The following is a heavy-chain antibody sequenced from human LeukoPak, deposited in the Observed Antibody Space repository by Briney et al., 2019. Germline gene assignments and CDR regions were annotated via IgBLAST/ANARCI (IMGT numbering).Heavy chain of an antibody. Sequence: PGGSLRLSCAASGFTFSPYYMSWVRQAPGKGLEWVASVKKDGSEKYYVDSVKGRFTISIDNAKRSLYLQMYSLRAEDTAVYYCASTSYDFWSGYAPDGAFDIWGQGTMVTVSS. V-gene: IGHV3-7*01. D-gene: IGHD3/OR15-3a*01. CDR2: VKKDGSEK. CDR1: GFTFSPYY. J-gene: IGHJ3*02. CDR3: ASTSYDFWSGYAPDGAFDI.